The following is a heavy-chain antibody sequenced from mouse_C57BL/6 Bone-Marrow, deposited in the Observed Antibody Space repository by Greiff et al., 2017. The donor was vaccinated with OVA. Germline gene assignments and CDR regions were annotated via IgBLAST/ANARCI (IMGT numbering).Heavy chain of an antibody. Sequence: QVQLKESGAELARPGASVKLSCKASGYTFTSYGISWVKQRPGQGLEWIGELYPRSGNTYYNEKFKGKATLTADKSSSTAYMELRSLTSEDSAVYFCVYGSSYLAWFAYWGQGTLVTVSA. CDR2: LYPRSGNT. V-gene: IGHV1-81*01. CDR3: VYGSSYLAWFAY. D-gene: IGHD1-1*01. J-gene: IGHJ3*01. CDR1: GYTFTSYG.